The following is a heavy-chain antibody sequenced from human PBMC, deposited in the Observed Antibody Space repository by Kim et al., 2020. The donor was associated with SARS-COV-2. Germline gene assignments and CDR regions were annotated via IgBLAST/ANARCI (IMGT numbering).Heavy chain of an antibody. CDR3: AKDRCSSPNCAFDI. CDR2: ITNSGVGT. Sequence: GGSLRVSCAASGFTFSTYAMSWVRQAPGKGLEWVSAITNSGVGTYYAESMKGRFTISRDNSKNMLYLQMNSLKAGDTAVYYCAKDRCSSPNCAFDIWGQGTLVSVSS. J-gene: IGHJ3*02. D-gene: IGHD6-13*01. CDR1: GFTFSTYA. V-gene: IGHV3-23*01.